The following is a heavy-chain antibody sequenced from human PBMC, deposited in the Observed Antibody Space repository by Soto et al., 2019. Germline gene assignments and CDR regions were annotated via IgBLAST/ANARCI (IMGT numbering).Heavy chain of an antibody. J-gene: IGHJ3*02. V-gene: IGHV3-66*01. D-gene: IGHD3-10*01. Sequence: PGGSLRLSCAAAGFRVSTSHISWVRQAPGKGLEWVSVIYSGGATHYADSVKGRFTISRDNSKNTLYLQMNSLRGEDTAVYYCARDRTYYYGSGSYYNPSFDIWGQGTMVTVSS. CDR1: GFRVSTSH. CDR2: IYSGGAT. CDR3: ARDRTYYYGSGSYYNPSFDI.